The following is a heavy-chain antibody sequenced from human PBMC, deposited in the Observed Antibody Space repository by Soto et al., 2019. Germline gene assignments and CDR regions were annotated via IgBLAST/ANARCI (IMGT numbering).Heavy chain of an antibody. D-gene: IGHD3-22*01. CDR3: ARTYDSNGYANEFDS. J-gene: IGHJ4*02. Sequence: QVVLQESGPGLVKPSETLSLTCSVSGRSITSYYWSSVRQPPGKGLEWIGYIYDNGITSQNPSLKSRVTMSADTSQNQFSLKLTSVTGADTAVYYCARTYDSNGYANEFDSWGQGILVTVTS. CDR1: GRSITSYY. CDR2: IYDNGIT. V-gene: IGHV4-59*12.